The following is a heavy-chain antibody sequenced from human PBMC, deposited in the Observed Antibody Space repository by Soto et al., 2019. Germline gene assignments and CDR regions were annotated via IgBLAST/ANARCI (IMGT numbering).Heavy chain of an antibody. J-gene: IGHJ4*02. CDR3: ARDLGLTGTAQGGVFDY. D-gene: IGHD1-20*01. CDR1: GDSVSSNSAA. V-gene: IGHV6-1*01. CDR2: TYYRSKWYN. Sequence: QVQLQQSGPGPVKPSQTLSLTCAISGDSVSSNSAAWNWIRQSPSRGLEWLGRTYYRSKWYNDYAVSVKSRITINPDTSKNQFSLQLNSVTPEDTAVYYCARDLGLTGTAQGGVFDYWGQGTLVTVSS.